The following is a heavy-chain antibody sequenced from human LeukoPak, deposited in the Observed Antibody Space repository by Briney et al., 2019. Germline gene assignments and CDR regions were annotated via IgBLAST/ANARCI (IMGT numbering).Heavy chain of an antibody. CDR3: AREALGGGGY. V-gene: IGHV3-66*01. CDR1: GFTVSSNY. Sequence: AGSLRLSCAASGFTVSSNYMSWVRQAPGKGLEWVSIIYSSGSTYYADSVKGRFTISRDNSKNTLYLQMNSLRAEDTAVYYCAREALGGGGYWGQGTLVTVSS. J-gene: IGHJ4*02. CDR2: IYSSGST. D-gene: IGHD3-10*01.